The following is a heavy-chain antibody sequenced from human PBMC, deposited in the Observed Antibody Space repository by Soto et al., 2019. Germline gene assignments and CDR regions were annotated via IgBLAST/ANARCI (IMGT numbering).Heavy chain of an antibody. Sequence: QVQLQESGPGLVKPSHTLSLTCTVSGDSISGGPYFWTWIRQYPGKGLEWIGYIYYTGSSYYNPSLKSRLTISVDTSENQFSLQLNSVTAADTAVYYSARDRVRRDNKPYGIDVWGQGTTVTVSS. CDR3: ARDRVRRDNKPYGIDV. V-gene: IGHV4-31*03. CDR2: IYYTGSS. CDR1: GDSISGGPYF. J-gene: IGHJ6*02. D-gene: IGHD2-15*01.